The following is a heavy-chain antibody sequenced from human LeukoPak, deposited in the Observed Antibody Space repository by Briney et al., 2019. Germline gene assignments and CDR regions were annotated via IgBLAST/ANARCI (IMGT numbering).Heavy chain of an antibody. CDR3: ARQGFRDGYNFQPLDFDY. CDR2: IYPGDSDT. Sequence: GESLKISCKGSGYSFTSYWIGWVRQMPGKGLEWMGIIYPGDSDTRYSPSFQGQVTISADKSISTAYLQWSTLKASDTAMYYCARQGFRDGYNFQPLDFDYWGQGALVTVSS. J-gene: IGHJ4*02. CDR1: GYSFTSYW. V-gene: IGHV5-51*01. D-gene: IGHD5-24*01.